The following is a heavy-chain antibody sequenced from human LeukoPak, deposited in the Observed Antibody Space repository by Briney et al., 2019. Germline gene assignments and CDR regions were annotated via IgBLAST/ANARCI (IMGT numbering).Heavy chain of an antibody. D-gene: IGHD6-19*01. CDR1: GFSFGDYA. V-gene: IGHV3-49*04. CDR3: TRASSGWSYYFDY. J-gene: IGHJ4*02. Sequence: GGSLRLSCTASGFSFGDYATSWVRQAPGEGREWVGFIRSKAYGGTTEYAASVKDRFTISRDDSKSIAYLQMNSLKTEDTAVYYCTRASSGWSYYFDYWGQGTLVTVSP. CDR2: IRSKAYGGTT.